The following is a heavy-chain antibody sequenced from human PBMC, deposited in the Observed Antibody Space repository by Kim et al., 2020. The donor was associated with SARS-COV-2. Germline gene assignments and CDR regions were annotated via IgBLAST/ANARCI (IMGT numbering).Heavy chain of an antibody. J-gene: IGHJ5*02. Sequence: RYPQNVQGRVTITRDTSATAADMELSSLTSKETAVYYCAREGSGSYHWFDPWGQGTLVTVSA. CDR3: AREGSGSYHWFDP. V-gene: IGHV1-3*01. D-gene: IGHD3-10*01.